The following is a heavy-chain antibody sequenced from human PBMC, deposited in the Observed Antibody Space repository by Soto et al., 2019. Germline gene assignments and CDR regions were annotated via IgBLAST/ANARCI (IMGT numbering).Heavy chain of an antibody. Sequence: ASVKVSCKASGYTFTSYGISWVRQAPGQGLEWMGWISAYNGNTNYAQKLQGRVTMTTDTSTSTAYMELRSLRSDDTAVYYCARDSSEAAILRASENDYCGQGTLVTVSS. CDR3: ARDSSEAAILRASENDY. CDR2: ISAYNGNT. J-gene: IGHJ4*02. V-gene: IGHV1-18*01. D-gene: IGHD2-2*01. CDR1: GYTFTSYG.